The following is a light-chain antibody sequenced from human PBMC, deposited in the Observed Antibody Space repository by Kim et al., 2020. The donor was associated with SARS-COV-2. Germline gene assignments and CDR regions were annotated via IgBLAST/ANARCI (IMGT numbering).Light chain of an antibody. J-gene: IGLJ3*02. CDR3: QSYDTSLSGV. Sequence: QSVLTQPPSVSGAPGQRVTISCTGSSSNIGAGYDVHWYQQLPGTAPKLLIYGNNNRPSGVPDRFSGSKSGTSGSLAITGLQAENEADYYCQSYDTSLSGVFGGGTRRTVL. V-gene: IGLV1-40*01. CDR1: SSNIGAGYD. CDR2: GNN.